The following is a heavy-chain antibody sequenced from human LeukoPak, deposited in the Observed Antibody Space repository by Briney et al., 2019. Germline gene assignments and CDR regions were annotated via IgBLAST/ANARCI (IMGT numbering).Heavy chain of an antibody. D-gene: IGHD3-10*01. CDR3: AKAGRGGAITMVRGVKGDYYYMDV. CDR2: ISGSGGST. J-gene: IGHJ6*03. CDR1: GFTFSYNG. Sequence: PGGSLRLSCAASGFTFSYNGMSWVRQAPGKGLEWVSGISGSGGSTYYADFVKGRFTISRDNSKNTLYLQLNSLRAEDTAVYYCAKAGRGGAITMVRGVKGDYYYMDVWGKGTTVTISS. V-gene: IGHV3-23*01.